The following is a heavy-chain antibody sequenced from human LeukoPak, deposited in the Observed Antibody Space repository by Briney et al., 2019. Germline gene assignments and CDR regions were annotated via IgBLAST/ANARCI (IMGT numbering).Heavy chain of an antibody. D-gene: IGHD1-26*01. Sequence: GGSLRLSCAASGFTFSSYAMRWVRQAPGKGLEWVAVMSYDGSNKYYADSVKGRFTISRDNSKNTLYLQMNSLRTEDTAVYYCARAGYASTTAYYYGMDVWGQGTTVTVSS. J-gene: IGHJ6*02. CDR2: MSYDGSNK. CDR1: GFTFSSYA. CDR3: ARAGYASTTAYYYGMDV. V-gene: IGHV3-30-3*01.